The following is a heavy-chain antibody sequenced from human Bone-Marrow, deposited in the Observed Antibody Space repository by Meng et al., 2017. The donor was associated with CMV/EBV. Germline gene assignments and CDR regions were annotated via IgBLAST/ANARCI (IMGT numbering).Heavy chain of an antibody. Sequence: GSLRLSCTVSGGSISSSSYYWGWIRQPPGKGLEWIGSIYYSGSTYYNPSLKSRVTISVDTSKNQFSLKLSSVTAADTAVYYCARASPLSGSFAWGQGTLVTGYS. CDR2: IYYSGST. V-gene: IGHV4-39*07. J-gene: IGHJ5*02. CDR1: GGSISSSSYY. CDR3: ARASPLSGSFA. D-gene: IGHD3-10*01.